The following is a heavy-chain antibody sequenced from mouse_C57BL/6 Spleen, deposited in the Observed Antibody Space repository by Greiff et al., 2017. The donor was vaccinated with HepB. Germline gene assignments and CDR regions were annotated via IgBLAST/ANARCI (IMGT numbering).Heavy chain of an antibody. CDR2: INPSSGYT. J-gene: IGHJ1*03. CDR3: ASDYYGSSYGYFDV. D-gene: IGHD1-1*01. Sequence: QVHVKQSGAELARPGASVKMSCKASGYTFTSYTMHWVKQRPGQGLEWIGYINPSSGYTKYNQKFKDKATLTADKSSSTAYMQLSSLTSEDSAVYYCASDYYGSSYGYFDVWGTGTTVTVSS. CDR1: GYTFTSYT. V-gene: IGHV1-4*01.